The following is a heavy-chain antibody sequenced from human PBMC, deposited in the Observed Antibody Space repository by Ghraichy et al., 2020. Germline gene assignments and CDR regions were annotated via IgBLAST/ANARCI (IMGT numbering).Heavy chain of an antibody. D-gene: IGHD6-13*01. V-gene: IGHV1-18*01. CDR1: GYSFTSYS. J-gene: IGHJ4*02. CDR3: ARDHAAGAGAWRIPDY. CDR2: ISAYNGNT. Sequence: ASVKVSCKASGYSFTSYSITWVRQAPGQGLEWMGWISAYNGNTNYAQKLQGRATMTTDTSTSTAYMELRSLRSDDTAVYYCARDHAAGAGAWRIPDYWGQGTLVTVSS.